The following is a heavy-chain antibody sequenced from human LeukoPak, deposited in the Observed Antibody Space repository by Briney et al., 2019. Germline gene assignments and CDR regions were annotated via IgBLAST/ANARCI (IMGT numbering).Heavy chain of an antibody. Sequence: KPGASLQISCQGSGSTFTSYWIGWVRQLPGKGLGWVGIIYPGDSDTTYSPSFQGQVTISADKSISTAYLQWSSLKASDTAMYYCARGITIFGVVYSFDPWGQGTLVTVSS. V-gene: IGHV5-51*01. CDR3: ARGITIFGVVYSFDP. D-gene: IGHD3-3*01. CDR2: IYPGDSDT. J-gene: IGHJ5*02. CDR1: GSTFTSYW.